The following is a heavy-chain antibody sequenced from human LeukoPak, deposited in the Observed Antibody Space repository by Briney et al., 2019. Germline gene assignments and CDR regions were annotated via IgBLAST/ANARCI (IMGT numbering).Heavy chain of an antibody. CDR3: ARGGYMNDAFDI. Sequence: PGGSLRLSCAASGFTFSNYDMHWVRQAPGKGLEWLAFIRYDGSNKYYTDSVKGRFTISRDNSKNTLYVQMNSLRAEDAAVYYCARGGYMNDAFDIWGQGTMVTVSS. D-gene: IGHD5-18*01. V-gene: IGHV3-30*02. J-gene: IGHJ3*02. CDR2: IRYDGSNK. CDR1: GFTFSNYD.